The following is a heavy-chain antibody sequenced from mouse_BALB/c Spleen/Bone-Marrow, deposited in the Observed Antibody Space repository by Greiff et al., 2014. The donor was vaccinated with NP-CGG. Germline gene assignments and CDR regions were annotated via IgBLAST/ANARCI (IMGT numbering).Heavy chain of an antibody. V-gene: IGHV1S41*01. CDR3: ARFPIYYGSYGAVDY. CDR1: GYTFTSYW. Sequence: DLVKPGASVKLSCKASGYTFTSYWINWIKQRPGQGLEWIGRIAPGSGSTYYNEMFKGKATMTVDTSSSTAYIQLSSLSYEDSAVYFCARFPIYYGSYGAVDYWGQGTSVTVSS. J-gene: IGHJ4*01. CDR2: IAPGSGST. D-gene: IGHD2-1*01.